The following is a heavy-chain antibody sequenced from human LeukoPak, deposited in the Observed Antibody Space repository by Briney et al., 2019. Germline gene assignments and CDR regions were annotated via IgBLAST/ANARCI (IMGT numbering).Heavy chain of an antibody. V-gene: IGHV4-34*01. CDR2: VSHSGTT. CDR1: GESFSGYY. CDR3: ATSGWNGGGGFDP. Sequence: PSETLSLTCDVSGESFSGYYYSWIRQPPGKGLEWIGEVSHSGTTNYNSSLKSRVSMSVGASSTQFSLIMTSVTAADTAVYYCATSGWNGGGGFDPWGQGTLVIVSS. J-gene: IGHJ5*02. D-gene: IGHD3-16*01.